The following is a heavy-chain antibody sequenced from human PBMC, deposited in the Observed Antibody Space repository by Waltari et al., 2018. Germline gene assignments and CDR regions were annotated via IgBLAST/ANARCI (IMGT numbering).Heavy chain of an antibody. CDR3: ARMSPQLGGAGF. CDR2: IRASGSDI. D-gene: IGHD1-26*01. V-gene: IGHV3-21*01. CDR1: GFTFSGDS. Sequence: EVQLVESGGGLVKPGGPLRLSCAASGFTFSGDSMTWVRQAPGKGLEWVASIRASGSDIYYADSVMGRFTISRDNSKNSLYLQMHSLRAEDTAVYYCARMSPQLGGAGFWGQGTLVSVSS. J-gene: IGHJ4*02.